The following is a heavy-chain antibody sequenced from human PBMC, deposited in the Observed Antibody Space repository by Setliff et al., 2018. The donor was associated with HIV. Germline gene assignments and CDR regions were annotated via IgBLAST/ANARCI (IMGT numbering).Heavy chain of an antibody. J-gene: IGHJ3*02. V-gene: IGHV3-53*01. CDR1: GFSVSSSY. CDR3: ARAKGSGTCVFDI. Sequence: PGGSLRLSCAATGFSVSSSYLSWVRQAPGKGLEWVSITYSDDSPYYTDSVKGRFTISRDNSKDTLYLQMNSLRAEDTAVYYCARAKGSGTCVFDIWGQGTMVTVPS. D-gene: IGHD2-15*01. CDR2: TYSDDSP.